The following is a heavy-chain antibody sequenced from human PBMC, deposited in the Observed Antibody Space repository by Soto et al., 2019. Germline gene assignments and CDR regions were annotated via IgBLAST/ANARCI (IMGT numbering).Heavy chain of an antibody. D-gene: IGHD6-19*01. CDR2: ISGSGCST. Sequence: PGGSLNLSGAASGLTFSSSAMSWVRLAPGEGLEWVSAISGSGCSTYYAYSVKGRFTISRDNSKNTLYLQMNSLRAEDTAVYYCANGREQWLVEELNYWGQGTLVTVSS. CDR3: ANGREQWLVEELNY. CDR1: GLTFSSSA. V-gene: IGHV3-23*01. J-gene: IGHJ4*02.